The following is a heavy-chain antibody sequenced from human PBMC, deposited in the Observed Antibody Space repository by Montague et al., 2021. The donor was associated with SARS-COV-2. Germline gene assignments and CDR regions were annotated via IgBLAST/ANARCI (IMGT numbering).Heavy chain of an antibody. D-gene: IGHD2-15*01. CDR2: IYASGGT. Sequence: SETLSLTCTVSGDSISSFYWNWIRQPAGKGLKWIGRIYASGGTXXXPSXKSRVTMSVDTSKNQFSLKLNSVTAADTAVYYCGRGVVAATPVVDYWGRGTLVTVSS. V-gene: IGHV4-4*07. CDR1: GDSISSFY. J-gene: IGHJ4*02. CDR3: GRGVVAATPVVDY.